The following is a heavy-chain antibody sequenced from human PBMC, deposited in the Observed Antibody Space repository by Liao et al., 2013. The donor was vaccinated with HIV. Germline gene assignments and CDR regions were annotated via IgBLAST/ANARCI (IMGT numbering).Heavy chain of an antibody. CDR2: IYYSGST. Sequence: QVQLQESGPGLVKPSETLSLTCTVSGGSISSYYWSWIRQPPGKGLEWIGYIYYSGSTNYNPSLKSRVTISVDTSKNQFSLKLSSVTAADTAVYYCARGGVWARTHFDYWGQGTLVTVSS. CDR3: ARGGVWARTHFDY. CDR1: GGSISSYY. V-gene: IGHV4-59*01. J-gene: IGHJ4*02. D-gene: IGHD6-13*01.